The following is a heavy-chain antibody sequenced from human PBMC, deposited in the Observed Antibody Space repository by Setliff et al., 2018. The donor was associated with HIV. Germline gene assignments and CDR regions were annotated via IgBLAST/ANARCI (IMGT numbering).Heavy chain of an antibody. CDR3: ARDLPTLLSSSWAY. D-gene: IGHD6-13*01. CDR2: INAGNGNT. J-gene: IGHJ4*02. V-gene: IGHV1-3*01. Sequence: ASVKVSCKASGYTFTSYAMHWVRQAPGQRLEWMGWINAGNGNTKYSPKFQGRVTMTTDTSTSTAYMELRSLRSDDTAVYYCARDLPTLLSSSWAYWGQGTLVTVS. CDR1: GYTFTSYA.